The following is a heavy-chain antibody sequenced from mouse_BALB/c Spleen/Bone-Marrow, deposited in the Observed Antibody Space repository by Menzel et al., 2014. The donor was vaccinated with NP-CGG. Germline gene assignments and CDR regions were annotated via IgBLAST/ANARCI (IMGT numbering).Heavy chain of an antibody. J-gene: IGHJ2*01. Sequence: DLVKPGASVKLSCKASGHTFTSYWINWIKQRPGQGLEWIGRIAPGSGSTYYNEMFKGKAILTVDTSSSTAYIQLSSLSSEDSAVYFCAYYRYDVNYWGQGTTLTVSS. CDR2: IAPGSGST. CDR3: AYYRYDVNY. D-gene: IGHD2-14*01. CDR1: GHTFTSYW. V-gene: IGHV1S41*01.